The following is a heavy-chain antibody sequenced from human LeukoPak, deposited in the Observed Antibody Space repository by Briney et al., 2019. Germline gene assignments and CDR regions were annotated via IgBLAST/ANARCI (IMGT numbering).Heavy chain of an antibody. J-gene: IGHJ4*02. CDR3: ARGAGVGSGSYYVDY. V-gene: IGHV4-34*01. CDR1: GGSFSGYY. CDR2: INHSGST. D-gene: IGHD1-26*01. Sequence: SETLSLTCAVYGGSFSGYYWSWIRQPPGKGLEWIGEINHSGSTNYNPSLKSRVTISVDTSKNQFSLKLSSVTAADTAVYYCARGAGVGSGSYYVDYWGQGTLVTVSS.